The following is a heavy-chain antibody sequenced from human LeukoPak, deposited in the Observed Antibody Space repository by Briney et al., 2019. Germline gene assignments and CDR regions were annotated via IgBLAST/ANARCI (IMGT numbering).Heavy chain of an antibody. D-gene: IGHD5-12*01. CDR2: INHSGST. CDR3: ARRQWLRYWFDP. V-gene: IGHV4-34*01. Sequence: ETLSLTCAVYGGSFSGYYWSWIRQPPGKGLEWIGEINHSGSTNYNPSLKSRVTISVDTSKNQFSLKLSSVTAADTAVYYCARRQWLRYWFDPWGQGTLVTVSS. J-gene: IGHJ5*02. CDR1: GGSFSGYY.